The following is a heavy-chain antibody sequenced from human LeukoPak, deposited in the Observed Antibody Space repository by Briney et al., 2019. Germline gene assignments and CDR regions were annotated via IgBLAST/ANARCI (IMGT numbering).Heavy chain of an antibody. D-gene: IGHD2-21*02. Sequence: ASVKVSCKASGGTFSSYGISWVRQAPGQGLEWMGIINPNGGSTSYAQKFQGRVTVTRDTSTSTVYMELSSLRSEDTAVYYCARSYCGDDCYQYYFDYWGQGTLVTVSS. J-gene: IGHJ4*02. CDR3: ARSYCGDDCYQYYFDY. CDR1: GGTFSSYG. V-gene: IGHV1-46*01. CDR2: INPNGGST.